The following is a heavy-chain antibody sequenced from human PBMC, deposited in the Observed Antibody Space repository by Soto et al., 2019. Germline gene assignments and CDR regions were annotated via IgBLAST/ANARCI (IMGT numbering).Heavy chain of an antibody. V-gene: IGHV4-30-4*01. D-gene: IGHD3-22*01. CDR2: IYYSGST. CDR1: GGSISSGDYY. J-gene: IGHJ4*02. CDR3: ARGLNYYDSSGYWIYFDY. Sequence: LSETLSLTCTVSGGSISSGDYYWSWIRQPPGKGLEWIGYIYYSGSTYYNPSLKSRVTISVDTSKNQFSLKLSSVTAADTAVYYCARGLNYYDSSGYWIYFDYWGQGTLVTVSS.